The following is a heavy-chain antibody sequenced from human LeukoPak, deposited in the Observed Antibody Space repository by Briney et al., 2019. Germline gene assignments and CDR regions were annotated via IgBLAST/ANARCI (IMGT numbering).Heavy chain of an antibody. CDR2: ISGSGGST. CDR1: GFTFSSYA. D-gene: IGHD1-26*01. CDR3: TTETIVGATLGPRYIDY. J-gene: IGHJ4*02. V-gene: IGHV3-23*01. Sequence: PGRSLRLACAVSGFTFSSYATSCVRQAPGKGREWVSSISGSGGSTYYADSVKGRFTISRDNSKNTLYLQMNSLKTEDTAVYYCTTETIVGATLGPRYIDYWGQGTLVTVSS.